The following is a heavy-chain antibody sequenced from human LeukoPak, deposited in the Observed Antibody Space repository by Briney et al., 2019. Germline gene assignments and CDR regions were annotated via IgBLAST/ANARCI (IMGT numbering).Heavy chain of an antibody. D-gene: IGHD2-8*01. CDR3: AKDGCTNGVCFFDY. CDR2: ISGSGGST. V-gene: IGHV3-23*01. Sequence: GGSLRLSCAASGFTFSSYEMNWVRQAPGKGLEWVSAISGSGGSTYYADSVKGRFTISRDNSKNTLYLQMNSLRAEDTAVYYCAKDGCTNGVCFFDYWGQGTLVTVSS. CDR1: GFTFSSYE. J-gene: IGHJ4*02.